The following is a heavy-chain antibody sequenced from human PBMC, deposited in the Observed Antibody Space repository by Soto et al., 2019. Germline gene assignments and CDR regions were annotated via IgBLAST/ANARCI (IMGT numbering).Heavy chain of an antibody. D-gene: IGHD1-26*01. CDR3: VRESSGRYYYYGMDV. J-gene: IGHJ6*02. Sequence: PSETLSLTCTVSGGSVSSGSYYWSWIRQPPGKGLEWIGYIYYSGSTNYNPSLKSRVTISVDTSKNQFSLKLSSVTAADTAVYYCVRESSGRYYYYGMDVWGQGTTVTVSS. V-gene: IGHV4-61*01. CDR1: GGSVSSGSYY. CDR2: IYYSGST.